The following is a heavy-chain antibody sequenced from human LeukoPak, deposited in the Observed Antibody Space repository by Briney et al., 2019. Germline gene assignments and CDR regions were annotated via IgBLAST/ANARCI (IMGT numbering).Heavy chain of an antibody. CDR2: ISGDGGRT. CDR1: VFTFGDYA. D-gene: IGHD3-16*02. CDR3: TKDLHYSLGGSYRGYFDS. Sequence: QPGGSLRLSCAASVFTFGDYAMHWVPQAPGNGPEWVSLISGDGGRTKYAGSLKGRFTMSRDNSSNSLFLQMKSLRSEGTAFYYCTKDLHYSLGGSYRGYFDSWGQGILVTVSS. V-gene: IGHV3-43*02. J-gene: IGHJ4*02.